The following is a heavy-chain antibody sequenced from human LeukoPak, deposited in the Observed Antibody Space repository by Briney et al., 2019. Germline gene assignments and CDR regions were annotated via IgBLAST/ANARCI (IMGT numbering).Heavy chain of an antibody. CDR1: GDSISNSDHY. CDR3: ARDGTTVTNPPVDV. CDR2: IYHSGSP. Sequence: SETLSLTCTVSGDSISNSDHYWGWIRQSPGKGLEWIGSIYHSGSPYYNPSLKSRATISVDTSKNQFSLKLTSVTAADTAVYYCARDGTTVTNPPVDVWGQGTTVTVSS. V-gene: IGHV4-39*07. J-gene: IGHJ6*02. D-gene: IGHD4-17*01.